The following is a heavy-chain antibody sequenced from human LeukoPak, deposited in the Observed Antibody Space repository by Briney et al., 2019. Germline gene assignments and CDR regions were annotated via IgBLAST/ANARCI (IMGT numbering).Heavy chain of an antibody. J-gene: IGHJ3*02. Sequence: GRSLRLSCAASGFTFDDYAMHWVRQARGKGLEWVSGISWNSGSIGYADSVKGRFTISRDNAKNSLYLQMNSLRAEDTALYYCAKDIVGATPHAFDIWGQGTMVTVSS. CDR3: AKDIVGATPHAFDI. CDR2: ISWNSGSI. V-gene: IGHV3-9*01. CDR1: GFTFDDYA. D-gene: IGHD1-26*01.